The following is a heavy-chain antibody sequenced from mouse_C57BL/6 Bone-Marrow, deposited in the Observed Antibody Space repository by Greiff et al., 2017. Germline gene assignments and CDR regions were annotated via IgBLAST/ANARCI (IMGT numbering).Heavy chain of an antibody. CDR1: GYTFTSYW. CDR3: ALYYGTEKGFAY. V-gene: IGHV1-64*01. CDR2: IHPNSGST. J-gene: IGHJ3*01. D-gene: IGHD1-1*01. Sequence: QVQLQQPGAELVKPGASVKLSCKASGYTFTSYWMHWVKQRPGQGLEWIGMIHPNSGSTNYNEKFKSKATLTVDKSSSTAYMQLSSLTSEDSAVYYCALYYGTEKGFAYWGQGTLVTVSA.